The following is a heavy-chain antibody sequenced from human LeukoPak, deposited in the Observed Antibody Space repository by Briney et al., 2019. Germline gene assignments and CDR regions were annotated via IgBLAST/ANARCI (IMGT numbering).Heavy chain of an antibody. Sequence: GGSLRLSCAASGFTFYIYAMSWVRQAPGKGLEWVASINHNGNVNYYVDSVKGRFTISRDNAKNSLYLQMSNLRAEDTAVYFCARGGGLDVWGQGATVTVSS. CDR3: ARGGGLDV. CDR2: INHNGNVN. CDR1: GFTFYIYA. D-gene: IGHD3-16*01. V-gene: IGHV3-7*03. J-gene: IGHJ6*02.